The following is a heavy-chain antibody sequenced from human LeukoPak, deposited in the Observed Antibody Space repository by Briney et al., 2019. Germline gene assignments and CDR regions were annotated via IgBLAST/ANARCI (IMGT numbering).Heavy chain of an antibody. D-gene: IGHD4-17*01. Sequence: GGSLGLSCAASGFTFSSYAMHWVRQAPGKGLEWVAVIWYDGSNKYYVDSVKGRFTNSRDNAKNTLSLQMNSLRAEDTAVYYCARVNYDYGAYVGAFDIWGQGTMVTVSS. CDR3: ARVNYDYGAYVGAFDI. CDR2: IWYDGSNK. J-gene: IGHJ3*02. CDR1: GFTFSSYA. V-gene: IGHV3-33*01.